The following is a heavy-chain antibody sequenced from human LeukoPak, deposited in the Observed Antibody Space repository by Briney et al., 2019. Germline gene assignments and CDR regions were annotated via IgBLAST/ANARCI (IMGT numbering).Heavy chain of an antibody. CDR3: AKDGGGSYYEY. V-gene: IGHV3-33*06. Sequence: RGSLRLSCAASGFTFSNYGMHWVRQAPGKGLEWVAVIWYDGSNKYYADSVKGRFTISRDNSKNTLYLQMNSLRAEDTAVYYCAKDGGGSYYEYWGQGTLVTVSS. CDR2: IWYDGSNK. D-gene: IGHD1-26*01. J-gene: IGHJ4*02. CDR1: GFTFSNYG.